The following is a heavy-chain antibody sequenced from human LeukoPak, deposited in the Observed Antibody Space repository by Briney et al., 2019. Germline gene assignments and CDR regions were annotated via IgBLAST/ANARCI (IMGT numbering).Heavy chain of an antibody. D-gene: IGHD1-26*01. V-gene: IGHV3-21*06. CDR3: ARGSEWELLSCDY. Sequence: PGGSLRLSCAASGFTFSSYSMNWVRQAPGKGLEWVSSISSSGSYIYYADSLKGRFTISRDNAKNSLYLQMNSLRAEDTAVYYCARGSEWELLSCDYWGQGTLVTVSS. CDR1: GFTFSSYS. J-gene: IGHJ4*02. CDR2: ISSSGSYI.